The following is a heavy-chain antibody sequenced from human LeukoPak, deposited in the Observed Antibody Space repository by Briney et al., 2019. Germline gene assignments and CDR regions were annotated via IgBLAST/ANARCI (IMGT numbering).Heavy chain of an antibody. D-gene: IGHD3-16*01. V-gene: IGHV4-59*01. CDR1: VGSFRTSY. CDR2: IYYSGIT. J-gene: IGHJ4*02. Sequence: PSETLSLTSTDPVGSFRTSYRSSIRQPPGKGLEWIGYIYYSGITDYDPSLKSPVTLSPETSKNKFSLNQKTVYAADTAIYYCARAVITFGAAVAKGFDCWGQGIMVSVSS. CDR3: ARAVITFGAAVAKGFDC.